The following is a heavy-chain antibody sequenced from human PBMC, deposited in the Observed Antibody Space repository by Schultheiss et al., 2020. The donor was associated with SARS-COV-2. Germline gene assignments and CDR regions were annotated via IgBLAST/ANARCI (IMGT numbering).Heavy chain of an antibody. CDR2: ISYDGSNK. CDR1: GFTFSSYG. Sequence: GGSLRLSCAASGFTFSSYGMHWVRQAPGKGLEWVAVISYDGSNKYYADSVKGRFTISRDNSKNSLYLQMNSLRAEDTAVYYCAPKPQADYWGQGTLVTVS. J-gene: IGHJ4*02. CDR3: APKPQADY. V-gene: IGHV3-33*05.